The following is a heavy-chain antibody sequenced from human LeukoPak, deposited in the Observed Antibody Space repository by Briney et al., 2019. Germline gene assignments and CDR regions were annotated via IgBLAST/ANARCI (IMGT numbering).Heavy chain of an antibody. V-gene: IGHV4-39*01. CDR1: GGSISSSSYY. Sequence: SETLSLTCTVSGGSISSSSYYWGWTRQPPGKGLEWIGSIYYSGSTYYNPSLKSRVTMSVDTSKNQFSLKLSSVTAADTAVYYCARLSWIQLWTDIDYWGQGTLVTVSS. CDR2: IYYSGST. D-gene: IGHD5-18*01. J-gene: IGHJ4*02. CDR3: ARLSWIQLWTDIDY.